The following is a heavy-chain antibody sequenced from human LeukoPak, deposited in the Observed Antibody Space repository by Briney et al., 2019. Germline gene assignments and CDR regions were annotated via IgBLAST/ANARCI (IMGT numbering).Heavy chain of an antibody. CDR2: ISGSGGGT. J-gene: IGHJ3*01. CDR1: GFTFSSYA. CDR3: AKDGEASYNSGTWAFDF. V-gene: IGHV3-23*01. D-gene: IGHD6-19*01. Sequence: HPGGSLRLSCAASGFTFSSYAMSWVRQAPGKGLEWVSTISGSGGGTYYADSVKGRFTISRDNSKNTLYLQMNSLRAEDTAVYYCAKDGEASYNSGTWAFDFWGQGTMVTVSS.